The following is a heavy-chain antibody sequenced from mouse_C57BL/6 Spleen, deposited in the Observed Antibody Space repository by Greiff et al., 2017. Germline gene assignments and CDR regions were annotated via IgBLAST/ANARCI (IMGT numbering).Heavy chain of an antibody. J-gene: IGHJ1*03. D-gene: IGHD2-3*01. CDR1: GYTFTSYW. CDR2: IHPNSGST. V-gene: IGHV1-64*01. Sequence: QVQLKQPGAELVKPGASVKLSCKASGYTFTSYWMHWVKQRPGQGLEWIGMIHPNSGSTNYNEKFKSKATLTVDKSSSTAYMQLSSLTSEDSAVYYCARRDGYYEGYYDVWGTGTTVTVSS. CDR3: ARRDGYYEGYYDV.